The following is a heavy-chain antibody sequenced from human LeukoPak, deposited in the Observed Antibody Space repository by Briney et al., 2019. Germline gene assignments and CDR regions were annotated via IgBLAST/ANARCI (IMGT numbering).Heavy chain of an antibody. CDR1: GFTFSDYY. CDR2: ISSGGNTI. J-gene: IGHJ4*02. V-gene: IGHV3-11*04. Sequence: GGSLRLSCAASGFTFSDYYMSWIRQAPGKGLEWVSFISSGGNTINYADSMKGRFTISRDNAKNSLYLQMNSLRAEDAAVYYCARDRTRETFDYWGRGTLVTVSS. D-gene: IGHD1-1*01. CDR3: ARDRTRETFDY.